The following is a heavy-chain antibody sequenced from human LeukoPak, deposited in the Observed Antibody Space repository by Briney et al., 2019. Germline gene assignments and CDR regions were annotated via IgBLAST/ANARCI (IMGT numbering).Heavy chain of an antibody. CDR2: IYYSGST. CDR3: ARDRSGWLAAYDAFDI. J-gene: IGHJ3*02. Sequence: SETLSLTCTVSGGSISSYYWSWIRQPPGKGLEWIGYIYYSGSTNYNPSLKSRVTISVDTSKNQFSLKLSSVTAADTAVYYCARDRSGWLAAYDAFDIRGQGTMVTVSS. V-gene: IGHV4-59*01. CDR1: GGSISSYY. D-gene: IGHD6-19*01.